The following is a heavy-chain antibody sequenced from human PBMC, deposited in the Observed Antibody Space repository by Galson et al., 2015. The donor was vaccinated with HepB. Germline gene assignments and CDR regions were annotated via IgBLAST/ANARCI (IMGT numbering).Heavy chain of an antibody. J-gene: IGHJ4*02. D-gene: IGHD6-13*01. CDR1: GGTFSSYA. CDR2: IIPIFGTA. Sequence: SVKVSCKASGGTFSSYAISWVRQAPGQGLEWVGGIIPIFGTANYAQKFQGRVTITADESTSTAYMELSSLRSEDTAVYYCASSAGYSSSWYRDYWGQGTLVTVSS. V-gene: IGHV1-69*13. CDR3: ASSAGYSSSWYRDY.